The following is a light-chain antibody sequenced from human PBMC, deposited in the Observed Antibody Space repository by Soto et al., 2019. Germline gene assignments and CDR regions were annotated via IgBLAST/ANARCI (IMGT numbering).Light chain of an antibody. V-gene: IGKV1-27*01. CDR1: QGISKY. Sequence: DIQMTQSPSSLSASVGDRFTITCRARQGISKYLAWYQQKPGKVPTLLIYAASTLQSGVPSRFSGSGSGTHFTLTISSLQPEDVAAYYCQKYNSAPQTFGQGTKVEIK. J-gene: IGKJ1*01. CDR2: AAS. CDR3: QKYNSAPQT.